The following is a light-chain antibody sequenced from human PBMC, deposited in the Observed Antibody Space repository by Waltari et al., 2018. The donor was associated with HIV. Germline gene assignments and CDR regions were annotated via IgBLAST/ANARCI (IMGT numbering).Light chain of an antibody. V-gene: IGKV2-28*01. Sequence: DLVMTQSPDSLPVTPGEPASISCRSSQSLLRGNGYNYLDWYMQKPGQSPQLLIYLGSNRASGVPDRFSGSGSGTDFTLNISRVESDDAGVYYCMQAPGITFGQGTRLEIK. CDR3: MQAPGIT. J-gene: IGKJ5*01. CDR2: LGS. CDR1: QSLLRGNGYNY.